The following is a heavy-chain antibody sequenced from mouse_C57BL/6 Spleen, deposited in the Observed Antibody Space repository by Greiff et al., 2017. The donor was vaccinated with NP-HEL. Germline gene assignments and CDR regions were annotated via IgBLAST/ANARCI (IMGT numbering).Heavy chain of an antibody. V-gene: IGHV14-3*01. D-gene: IGHD2-3*01. CDR3: ARSWDGYYARFDY. J-gene: IGHJ2*01. Sequence: EVKLVESVAELVRPGASVKLSCTASGFNIKNTYMHWVKQRPEQGLEWIGRIDPANGNTKYAPKFQGKATITADTSSNTAYLQLSSLTSEDTAIYYCARSWDGYYARFDYWGQGTTLTVSS. CDR1: GFNIKNTY. CDR2: IDPANGNT.